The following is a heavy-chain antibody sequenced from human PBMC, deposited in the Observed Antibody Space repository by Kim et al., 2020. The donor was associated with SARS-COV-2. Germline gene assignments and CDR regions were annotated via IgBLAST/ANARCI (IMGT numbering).Heavy chain of an antibody. Sequence: YVEAVRGLFTMSRDNAKNSLYLQMSSLRTEDTAIYYCAALDSVQVPGGIWGQGTLVTVSS. D-gene: IGHD3-10*01. V-gene: IGHV3-7*01. J-gene: IGHJ4*02. CDR3: AALDSVQVPGGI.